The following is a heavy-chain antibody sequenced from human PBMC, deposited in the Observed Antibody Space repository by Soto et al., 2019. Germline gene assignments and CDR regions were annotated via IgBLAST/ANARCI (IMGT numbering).Heavy chain of an antibody. J-gene: IGHJ5*02. CDR3: ARQRRGGYWFDP. Sequence: SETLSLTCTVSGVSVTNGDYYWTWMRQSPGKGLEWIGNIYYTETTIYNPSLNSRLNISIDTSRNQFSLQLTSVTAADSAIYYCARQRRGGYWFDPWGQGTLVTVSS. CDR1: GVSVTNGDYY. CDR2: IYYTETT. V-gene: IGHV4-30-4*01.